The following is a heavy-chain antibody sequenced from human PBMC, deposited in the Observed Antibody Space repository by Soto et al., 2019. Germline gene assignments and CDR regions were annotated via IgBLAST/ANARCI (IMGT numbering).Heavy chain of an antibody. J-gene: IGHJ6*02. CDR3: ARDRGFWSGYNYYGMDV. Sequence: GGSLRLSCAASGFTFSSYALSWVRQGPGKGLEWVSGISGSGDSKHYSDSLKGRFTISRDNSKNTLFLQMNSLRAEDTAVYYCARDRGFWSGYNYYGMDVWGQGTTVTVS. CDR2: ISGSGDSK. CDR1: GFTFSSYA. D-gene: IGHD3-3*01. V-gene: IGHV3-23*01.